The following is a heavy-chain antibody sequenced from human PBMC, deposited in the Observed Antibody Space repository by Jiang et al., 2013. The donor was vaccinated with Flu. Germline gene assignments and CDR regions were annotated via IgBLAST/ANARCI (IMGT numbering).Heavy chain of an antibody. CDR3: ARDPGYYDSSGAFDY. CDR2: IWYDGSNK. CDR1: GFTFSSYG. V-gene: IGHV3-33*01. J-gene: IGHJ4*02. Sequence: RSLRLSCAASGFTFSSYGMHWVRQAPGKGLEWVAVIWYDGSNKYYADSVKGRFTISRDNSKNTLYLQMNSLRAEDTAVYYCARDPGYYDSSGAFDYWGQGTLVTVSS. D-gene: IGHD3-22*01.